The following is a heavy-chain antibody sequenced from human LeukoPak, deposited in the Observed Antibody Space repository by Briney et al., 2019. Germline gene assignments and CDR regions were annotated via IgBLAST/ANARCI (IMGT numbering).Heavy chain of an antibody. Sequence: GGSLRLSCAASGFAFNKYWMHWVRQTPGKGLVWVSRINGDGSTTSYADSVKGGFTISRDNAKNTLYLQMSSLRAEDPAVYYWATGNYYDSRGYYTFGHWGQGTLVTVSS. CDR1: GFAFNKYW. CDR2: INGDGSTT. V-gene: IGHV3-74*01. CDR3: ATGNYYDSRGYYTFGH. D-gene: IGHD3-22*01. J-gene: IGHJ4*02.